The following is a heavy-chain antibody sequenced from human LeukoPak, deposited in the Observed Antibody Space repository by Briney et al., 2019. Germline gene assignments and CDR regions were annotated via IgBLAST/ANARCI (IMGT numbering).Heavy chain of an antibody. CDR1: GFTFSSYG. CDR3: GGRWSHYFSPRKSGAFYI. V-gene: IGHV3-30*02. J-gene: IGHJ3*02. CDR2: TRYDGSNE. D-gene: IGHD1-26*01. Sequence: GGSLRLSCTASGFTFSSYGMHWVRQAPGKGLEWVAFTRYDGSNEHYADSVKGRFTISRDNSKNTVNLQMNSLRAEDTAIYYCGGRWSHYFSPRKSGAFYILGPGTMVTVSS.